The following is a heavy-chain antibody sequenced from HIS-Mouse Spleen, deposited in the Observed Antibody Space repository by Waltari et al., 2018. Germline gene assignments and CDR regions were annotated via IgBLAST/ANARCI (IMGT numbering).Heavy chain of an antibody. CDR3: ARDSTSSVTMVRGVIITTPYFDY. V-gene: IGHV3-48*02. D-gene: IGHD3-10*01. CDR2: ISSSSSTI. Sequence: EVQLVESGGGLVQPGGSLRLSCAASGFTFSSYSMNWVRQAPGKGLEGVSYISSSSSTIYYADSVKGRFTISRDNAKNSLYLQMNSLRDEDTAVYYCARDSTSSVTMVRGVIITTPYFDYWGQGTLVTVSS. J-gene: IGHJ4*02. CDR1: GFTFSSYS.